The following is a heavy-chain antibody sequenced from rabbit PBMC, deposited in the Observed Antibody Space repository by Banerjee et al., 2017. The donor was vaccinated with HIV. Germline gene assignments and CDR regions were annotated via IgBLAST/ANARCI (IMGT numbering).Heavy chain of an antibody. CDR3: ARDLAGVIGWNFDL. Sequence: QSLEESGGDLVKPGASLTLTCTASGFSFSSTYYMCWVRQAPGKGLEWIACIYAGSSGRTHYASWAKGRFTISKTSSTTVTLQMTSLTAADTATYFCARDLAGVIGWNFDLWGQGTLVTVS. CDR1: GFSFSSTYY. D-gene: IGHD4-1*01. V-gene: IGHV1S40*01. J-gene: IGHJ4*01. CDR2: IYAGSSGRT.